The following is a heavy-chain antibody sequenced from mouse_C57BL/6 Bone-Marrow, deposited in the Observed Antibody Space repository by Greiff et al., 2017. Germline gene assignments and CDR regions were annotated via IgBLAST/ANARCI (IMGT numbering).Heavy chain of an antibody. Sequence: VQLQQPGAELVKPGASVKLSCKASGYTFTSYWMHWVKQRPGQGLEWIGMIHPNSGSTKYNEKFKSKATLTVDKSSSTAYMQLSSQTSEICGVCYCARPLLGLRHARDCWGQGTSVTVSS. D-gene: IGHD2-2*01. CDR1: GYTFTSYW. J-gene: IGHJ4*01. CDR2: IHPNSGST. V-gene: IGHV1-64*01. CDR3: ARPLLGLRHARDC.